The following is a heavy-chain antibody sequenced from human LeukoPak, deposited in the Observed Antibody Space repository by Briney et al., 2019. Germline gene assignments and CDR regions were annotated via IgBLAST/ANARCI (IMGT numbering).Heavy chain of an antibody. V-gene: IGHV3-74*01. CDR1: GFTFRNYW. CDR3: AKSDWFDP. Sequence: GGSLRLSCATSGFTFRNYWMNWLRQAPGKGLLWVARIRGDGGSITYAESAKGRFTISRDNARNTLYLQMNSLRVEDTAVYYCAKSDWFDPCGQGTLVTVSS. CDR2: IRGDGGSI. J-gene: IGHJ5*02.